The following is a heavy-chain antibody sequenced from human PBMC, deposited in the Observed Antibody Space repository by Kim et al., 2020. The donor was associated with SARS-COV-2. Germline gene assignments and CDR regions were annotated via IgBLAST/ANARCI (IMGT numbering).Heavy chain of an antibody. CDR3: ARDVITGATLLWFGELLSINWCDP. D-gene: IGHD3-10*01. Sequence: GGSLRLSCAASGFTFSSYAMHWVRQAPGKGLEWVAVISYDGSNKYYADSVKGRFTISRDNSKNTLYLQMNSLRAEDTAVYYCARDVITGATLLWFGELLSINWCDPWGQGTRVTVCS. V-gene: IGHV3-30*04. CDR1: GFTFSSYA. CDR2: ISYDGSNK. J-gene: IGHJ5*02.